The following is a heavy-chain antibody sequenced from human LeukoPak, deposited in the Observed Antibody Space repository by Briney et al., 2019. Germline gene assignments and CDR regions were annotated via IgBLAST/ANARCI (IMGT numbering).Heavy chain of an antibody. J-gene: IGHJ4*02. D-gene: IGHD3-3*01. Sequence: SETLSLTCAVYGGSFSGYYSSWIRQPPGKGLEWIGEINHSGSTNYNPSLKSRVTISVDTSKNQFSLKLSSVTAADTAVYYCARGIDDFWSGYYRGYFDYWGQGTLVTVSS. V-gene: IGHV4-34*01. CDR1: GGSFSGYY. CDR3: ARGIDDFWSGYYRGYFDY. CDR2: INHSGST.